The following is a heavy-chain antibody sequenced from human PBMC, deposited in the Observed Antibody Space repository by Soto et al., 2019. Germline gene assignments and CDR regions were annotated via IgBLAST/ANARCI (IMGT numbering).Heavy chain of an antibody. CDR3: AIGDQRLSYYFDY. J-gene: IGHJ4*02. CDR1: GGSIGSSGYS. Sequence: QLQLQESGSGLVKPSQTLSLTCAVSGGSIGSSGYSWSWIRQPPGKGLEWIGYIYHSGSTYYNPSLMSRVTISVDRSKNQFSLKLSSVTAADTAVYYCAIGDQRLSYYFDYWGQGTLVTVSS. V-gene: IGHV4-30-2*01. CDR2: IYHSGST. D-gene: IGHD6-25*01.